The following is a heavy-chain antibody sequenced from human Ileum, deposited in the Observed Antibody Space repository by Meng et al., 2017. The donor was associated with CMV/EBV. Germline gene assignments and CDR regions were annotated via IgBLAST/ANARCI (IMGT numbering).Heavy chain of an antibody. CDR1: GYTFTSDG. V-gene: IGHV1-18*01. J-gene: IGHJ4*02. D-gene: IGHD2-15*01. CDR2: ISAYNGNT. CDR3: ARRQRGAYFDY. Sequence: SCKAYGYTFTSDGSSWVRQAPGQGIEWMGGISAYNGNTKYAQKLQGRVTMTTDTSTSTAYMELRRLRSDDTAVYYCARRQRGAYFDYWGQGTLVTVSS.